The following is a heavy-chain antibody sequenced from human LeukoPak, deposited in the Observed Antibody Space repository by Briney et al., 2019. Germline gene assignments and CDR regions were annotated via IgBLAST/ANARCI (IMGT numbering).Heavy chain of an antibody. J-gene: IGHJ4*02. CDR2: SRNKANSYTT. Sequence: GGSLRLSCAASGFTFSDHYMDWVRQAPGKGLEWVGRSRNKANSYTTEYAASVKGRFTISRDDSKNSLYLQMNSLKTEDTAVYHCVRVGRSETHDYWGQGTLVTVSS. CDR1: GFTFSDHY. V-gene: IGHV3-72*01. CDR3: VRVGRSETHDY.